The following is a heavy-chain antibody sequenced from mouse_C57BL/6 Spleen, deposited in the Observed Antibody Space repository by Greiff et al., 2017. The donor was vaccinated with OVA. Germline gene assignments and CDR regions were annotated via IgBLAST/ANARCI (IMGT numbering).Heavy chain of an antibody. V-gene: IGHV1-15*01. D-gene: IGHD3-2*01. CDR1: GYTFTDYE. CDR2: IDPETGGT. J-gene: IGHJ2*01. Sequence: VQLQQSGAELVRPGASVTLSCKASGYTFTDYEMHWVKQTPVHGLEWIGAIDPETGGTAYNQKFKGKAILTADKSSSTAYMELRSLTSEDAAGFYGTSDSASTYVDYWGQGTTLTVSS. CDR3: TSDSASTYVDY.